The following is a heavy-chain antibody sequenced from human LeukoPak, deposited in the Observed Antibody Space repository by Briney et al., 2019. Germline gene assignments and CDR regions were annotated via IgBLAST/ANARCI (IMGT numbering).Heavy chain of an antibody. CDR1: GFSISSYV. Sequence: PGGSLRLSCAASGFSISSYVMSWVRQAPGKGLEWVSYISNSGSTIDYADSVKGRFTISRDNAKNSLYLQMDSLRAEYTAVYYCSRLRGYSYGYADYWGQGILVTVSS. V-gene: IGHV3-48*04. CDR2: ISNSGSTI. D-gene: IGHD5-18*01. CDR3: SRLRGYSYGYADY. J-gene: IGHJ4*02.